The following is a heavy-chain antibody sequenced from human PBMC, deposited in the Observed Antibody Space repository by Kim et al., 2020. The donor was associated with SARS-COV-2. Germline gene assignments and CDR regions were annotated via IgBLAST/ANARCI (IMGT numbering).Heavy chain of an antibody. V-gene: IGHV1-3*01. CDR1: GYTFTSYA. Sequence: ASVKVSCKASGYTFTSYAMHWVRQAPGQRLEWMGWINAGNGNTKYSQKFQGRVTITRDTSASTAYMELSSLRSEDTAVYYCARDQGKTTMVRGVIIFSYGMDVWGQGTTVTVSS. J-gene: IGHJ6*02. CDR3: ARDQGKTTMVRGVIIFSYGMDV. CDR2: INAGNGNT. D-gene: IGHD3-10*01.